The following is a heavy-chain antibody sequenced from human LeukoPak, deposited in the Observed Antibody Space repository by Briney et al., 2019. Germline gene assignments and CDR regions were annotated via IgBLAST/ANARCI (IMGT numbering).Heavy chain of an antibody. CDR3: AKDSVTYYYDSSGYLFDY. Sequence: GGSLRLSCAASGFTFSSYAMSWVRQAPGKGLEWVSSLSGSGGRTDYADSVKGRFTISRDNSKNTLYLQMNSLRAEDTAVYYCAKDSVTYYYDSSGYLFDYWGQGTLVTVSS. CDR2: LSGSGGRT. D-gene: IGHD3-22*01. J-gene: IGHJ4*02. V-gene: IGHV3-23*01. CDR1: GFTFSSYA.